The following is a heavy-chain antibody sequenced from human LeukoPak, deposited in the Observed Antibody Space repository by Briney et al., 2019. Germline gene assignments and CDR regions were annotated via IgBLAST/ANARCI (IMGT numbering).Heavy chain of an antibody. CDR2: ISAYNGNT. J-gene: IGHJ4*02. D-gene: IGHD1-26*01. V-gene: IGHV1-18*01. Sequence: GASVKVSCKASGYTFTSYGISWVRQAPGQGLEWMGWISAYNGNTNYAQKLQGRVTMTTDTSTSTAYMELRSLRSDDTAVYYCARVRSVDPVGVTARFDSWGQGTLITVSS. CDR1: GYTFTSYG. CDR3: ARVRSVDPVGVTARFDS.